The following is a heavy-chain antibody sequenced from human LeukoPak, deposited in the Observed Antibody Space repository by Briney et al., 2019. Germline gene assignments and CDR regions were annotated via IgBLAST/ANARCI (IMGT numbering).Heavy chain of an antibody. CDR3: ARDMNYYDSSGYYKDY. CDR2: INSDGSST. CDR1: GFIFSSYW. V-gene: IGHV3-74*01. D-gene: IGHD3-22*01. Sequence: GGSLRLSCAASGFIFSSYWMHWVRQAPGKGLVWVSRINSDGSSTSYADSVKGRFTVSRDNAKNTLYLQMNSLRAEDTAVYYCARDMNYYDSSGYYKDYWGQGTLVTVSS. J-gene: IGHJ4*02.